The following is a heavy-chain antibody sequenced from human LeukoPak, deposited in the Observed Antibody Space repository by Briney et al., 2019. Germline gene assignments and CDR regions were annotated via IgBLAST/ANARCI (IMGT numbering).Heavy chain of an antibody. V-gene: IGHV3-7*01. CDR1: GFTFSSYW. CDR3: ARDVKCSGGSCYLRWHKRIFDY. Sequence: GGSLRLSCAASGFTFSSYWMSWVRQAPGKGLEWVANIKQDGSEKYYVDSVKGRFTISRDNAKNSLYLQMNSLRAEDTAVYYCARDVKCSGGSCYLRWHKRIFDYWGQGTLVTVSS. D-gene: IGHD2-15*01. CDR2: IKQDGSEK. J-gene: IGHJ4*02.